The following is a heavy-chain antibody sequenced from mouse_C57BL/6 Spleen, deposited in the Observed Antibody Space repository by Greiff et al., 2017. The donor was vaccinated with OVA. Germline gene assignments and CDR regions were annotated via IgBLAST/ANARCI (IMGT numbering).Heavy chain of an antibody. V-gene: IGHV1-50*01. J-gene: IGHJ1*03. CDR2: IDPSDSYT. Sequence: VQLQQPGAEVVKPGASVKLSCKASGYTFTSYWMQWVKQRPGQGLEWIGEIDPSDSYTNYNQKFKGKATLTVDTSSSTAYMQLSSLTSEDSAVYYCARSGPSHWYFDVWGTGTTVTVSS. D-gene: IGHD2-10*02. CDR3: ARSGPSHWYFDV. CDR1: GYTFTSYW.